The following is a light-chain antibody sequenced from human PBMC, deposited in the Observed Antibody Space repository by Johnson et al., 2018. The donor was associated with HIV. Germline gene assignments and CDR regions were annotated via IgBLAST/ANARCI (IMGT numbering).Light chain of an antibody. J-gene: IGLJ1*01. Sequence: QSVLTQPPSVSAAPGQKVTISCSGSSSNIGNNYVSWYQQLPGTAPKLLIYKNNERPSGIPDRFSGSKSGTSATLCITGLQTGDEADYYCGTWDTSLSAGGCFG. CDR2: KNN. V-gene: IGLV1-51*02. CDR3: GTWDTSLSAGGC. CDR1: SSNIGNNY.